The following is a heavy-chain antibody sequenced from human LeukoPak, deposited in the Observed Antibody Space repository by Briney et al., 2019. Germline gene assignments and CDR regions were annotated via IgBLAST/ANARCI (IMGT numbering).Heavy chain of an antibody. CDR1: GGPIYSYY. J-gene: IGHJ6*03. CDR3: VRSFNYYYHYMDV. CDR2: LYPGLST. V-gene: IGHV4-4*07. D-gene: IGHD2/OR15-2a*01. Sequence: SETLSLTCTVSGGPIYSYYWSWIRQTAGQGLEWIGRLYPGLSTNYNPSLKSRVTMSVDTSKNQFAPKLSAVTAADTAVYYCVRSFNYYYHYMDVWGKGTTVTVSS.